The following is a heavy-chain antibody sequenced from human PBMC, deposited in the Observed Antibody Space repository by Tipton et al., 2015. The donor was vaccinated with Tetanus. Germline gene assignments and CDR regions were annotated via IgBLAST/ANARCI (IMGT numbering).Heavy chain of an antibody. CDR3: ARGVPYSTTMGSDWFGP. CDR2: VIYDGTS. J-gene: IGHJ5*02. CDR1: GVSVRSYY. Sequence: LRLSCTVSGVSVRSYYWSWIRQSPDKGLEWLGDVIYDGTSYYNPSLNSRVKISLDTSMNQVSLTLTSVTAADTALYYCARGVPYSTTMGSDWFGPWGQGTLVTVSS. V-gene: IGHV4-34*01. D-gene: IGHD2-2*01.